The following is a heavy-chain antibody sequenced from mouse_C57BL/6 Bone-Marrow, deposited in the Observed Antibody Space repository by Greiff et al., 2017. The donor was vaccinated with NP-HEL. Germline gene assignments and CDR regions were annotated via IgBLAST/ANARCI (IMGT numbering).Heavy chain of an antibody. J-gene: IGHJ2*01. CDR3: TKTAQDFDY. Sequence: QVQLKQSGAELVRPGASVPLSCTASGSTFPDYEMPWVKQTPVHGLEWIGAIDPETGGPAYNQKFKGKAILTADKSSSTAYMELRSLTSEDSAVYYCTKTAQDFDYWGQGTTLTVSS. D-gene: IGHD3-2*02. CDR2: IDPETGGP. CDR1: GSTFPDYE. V-gene: IGHV1-15*01.